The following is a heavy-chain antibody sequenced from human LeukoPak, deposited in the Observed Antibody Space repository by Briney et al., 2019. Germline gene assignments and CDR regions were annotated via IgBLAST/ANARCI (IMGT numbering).Heavy chain of an antibody. V-gene: IGHV1-69*05. CDR2: IIPIFGTA. D-gene: IGHD3-3*01. CDR1: GGTFSSYA. Sequence: SVKVSCKASGGTFSSYAISWVRQAPGQGLEWMGGIIPIFGTANYAQKFQGRVTITTDESTSTAYMELSSLRSEDTAVYYCARGLIVNTIFGVVRGSDYWGQGTLVTVSS. J-gene: IGHJ4*02. CDR3: ARGLIVNTIFGVVRGSDY.